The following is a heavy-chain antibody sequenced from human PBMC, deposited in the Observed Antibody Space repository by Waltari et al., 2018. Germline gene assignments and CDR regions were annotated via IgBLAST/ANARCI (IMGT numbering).Heavy chain of an antibody. J-gene: IGHJ4*02. CDR3: ARQTTVRASWENLDY. CDR2: TYPGDSDT. V-gene: IGHV5-51*01. Sequence: EVQLVQSGAEVKKPGESLKISCKGSGYSFNTYWIGWVRQMPGKGLEWIGITYPGDSDTRYSPSIQGQVTISADKSSSITYLQWSSLKASDTAMYYCARQTTVRASWENLDYWGQGTQVTVSS. CDR1: GYSFNTYW. D-gene: IGHD2-2*01.